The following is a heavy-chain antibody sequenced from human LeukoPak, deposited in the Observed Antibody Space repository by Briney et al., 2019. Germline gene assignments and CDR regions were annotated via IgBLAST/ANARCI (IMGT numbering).Heavy chain of an antibody. CDR3: ARRIFSRDGYIDY. Sequence: GESLKISCKGSGYSFANYWIGWVRQMPGKGLEWMGIMFPGDSDPRYSPSFQGQVTISVDQSVSTAYLQWNSLKASDTAMYYCARRIFSRDGYIDYWGQGTLVTVSS. CDR2: MFPGDSDP. D-gene: IGHD3-3*02. CDR1: GYSFANYW. V-gene: IGHV5-51*01. J-gene: IGHJ4*02.